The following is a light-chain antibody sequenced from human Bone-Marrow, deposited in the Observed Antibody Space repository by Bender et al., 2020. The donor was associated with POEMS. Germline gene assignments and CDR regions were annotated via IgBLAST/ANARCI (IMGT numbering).Light chain of an antibody. J-gene: IGLJ3*02. Sequence: QSVLTQPPSASGTPGQRLTISCSGSTSNIGSKTVIWYQHLPGTAPKVLIYSSNQRPSGVPDRISGSKSGTSASLAFSWLQSEDEADYYCAAWDDSLNGWVFGGGTKLTVL. V-gene: IGLV1-44*01. CDR3: AAWDDSLNGWV. CDR1: TSNIGSKT. CDR2: SSN.